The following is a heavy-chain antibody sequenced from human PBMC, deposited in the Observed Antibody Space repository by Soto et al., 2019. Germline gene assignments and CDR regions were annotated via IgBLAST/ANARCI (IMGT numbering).Heavy chain of an antibody. CDR2: IIPILSIA. CDR3: AREGAGLDI. J-gene: IGHJ3*02. CDR1: GGAFNSDT. V-gene: IGHV1-69*02. Sequence: QVQLVQSGAEVKKPGSSVNVSCKAYGGAFNSDTITWVRQAPGQGLEWVGRIIPILSIANYAQKFQGRVTNNADRSTNTPYTEVSRRASEDTAIYCCAREGAGLDIWGQGTKVHVSS.